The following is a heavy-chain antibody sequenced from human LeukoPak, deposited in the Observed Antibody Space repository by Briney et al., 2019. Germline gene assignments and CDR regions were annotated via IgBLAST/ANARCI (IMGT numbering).Heavy chain of an antibody. CDR2: ISSSSSYI. V-gene: IGHV3-21*01. J-gene: IGHJ5*02. CDR3: ARDRRIDVSSSWYGVDWFDP. Sequence: GGSLRLSCAASGFTFSDYSMNWVRQAPGKGLEWVSSISSSSSYIYYADSVKGRFTISRDNAKNSLYLQMNSLRAEDTAVYYCARDRRIDVSSSWYGVDWFDPWGQGTLVTVSS. D-gene: IGHD6-13*01. CDR1: GFTFSDYS.